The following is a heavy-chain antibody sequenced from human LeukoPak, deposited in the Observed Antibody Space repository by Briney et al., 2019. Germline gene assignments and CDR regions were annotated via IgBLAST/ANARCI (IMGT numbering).Heavy chain of an antibody. CDR2: INPNSGGT. J-gene: IGHJ6*04. Sequence: GASVKVSCKASGYTFTGYYMHWVRQAPGQGLEWMGWINPNSGGTNYAQKFQGRVTMTRDTSISTAYMELSRLRSDDTAVYYCARDSPVGLYDSSGYYYPYGMDVWGKGTTVTVSS. CDR1: GYTFTGYY. CDR3: ARDSPVGLYDSSGYYYPYGMDV. V-gene: IGHV1-2*02. D-gene: IGHD3-22*01.